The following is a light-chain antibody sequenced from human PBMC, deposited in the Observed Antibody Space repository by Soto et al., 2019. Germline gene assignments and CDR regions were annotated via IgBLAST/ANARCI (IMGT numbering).Light chain of an antibody. Sequence: EIVLTQSPATLSLSPGERATLSCRASQSVSTYLAWYQQKPGQAPRLLIFDTSIRPTGIPARFSGSGSGTDFTLTISSLEPEDFAVYYCHQRSSWPQAFGQGTKVDIK. CDR1: QSVSTY. CDR2: DTS. CDR3: HQRSSWPQA. V-gene: IGKV3-11*01. J-gene: IGKJ2*01.